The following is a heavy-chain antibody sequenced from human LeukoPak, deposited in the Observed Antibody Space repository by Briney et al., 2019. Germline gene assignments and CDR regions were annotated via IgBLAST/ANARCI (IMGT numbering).Heavy chain of an antibody. D-gene: IGHD1-26*01. CDR1: GFTFSSYD. CDR3: ARVGSGSYFRSYWYFDL. J-gene: IGHJ2*01. CDR2: IGTAGDT. Sequence: PGGSLRLSCAASGFTFSSYDMHWVRQATGKGLEWVSAIGTAGDTYYPGSVKGRFTISRENAKNSLYLQMNSLRAGDTAVYYCARVGSGSYFRSYWYFDLWGCGTLVTVSS. V-gene: IGHV3-13*01.